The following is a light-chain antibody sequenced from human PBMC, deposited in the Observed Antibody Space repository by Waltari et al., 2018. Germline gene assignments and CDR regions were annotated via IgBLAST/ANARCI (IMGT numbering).Light chain of an antibody. V-gene: IGKV1D-12*01. J-gene: IGKJ4*01. CDR2: AAS. CDR3: QQTHSFPLT. CDR1: QGISGL. Sequence: DIQMTQSPSSVYASVGDRVTITCRASQGISGLLAWYQLKPGKGPTLLIYAASSLQSGVPSRFSGSGFGTDFTLTISSLRPEDLATYYCQQTHSFPLTFGGGTKVEIK.